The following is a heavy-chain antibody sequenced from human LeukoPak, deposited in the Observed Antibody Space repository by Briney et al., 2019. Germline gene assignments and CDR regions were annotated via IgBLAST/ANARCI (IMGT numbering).Heavy chain of an antibody. V-gene: IGHV1-69*06. D-gene: IGHD3-10*01. CDR3: AREGEYYSESGNLVDASDV. J-gene: IGHJ3*01. CDR2: IAPISGTP. CDR1: GGTFTHYV. Sequence: SVTVSCKASGGTFTHYVISWVRQAPGQGLEWMGGIAPISGTPMYAQRFQGRVTITADTSTYTAYLEMSSLTSEDTAVYYCAREGEYYSESGNLVDASDVWGQGTMVTVSA.